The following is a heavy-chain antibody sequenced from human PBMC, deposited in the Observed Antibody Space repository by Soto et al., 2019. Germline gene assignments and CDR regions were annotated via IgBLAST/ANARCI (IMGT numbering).Heavy chain of an antibody. CDR3: ARIITSFGVVPNWFDP. D-gene: IGHD3-3*01. Sequence: QVTLKESGPVLVKPTETLTLTCTVSGFSLSNARMGVSWIRQPPGQALEWLAHIFSNDEKSYSTSLKSRLTISKDTSKSQVVRTMTNMDSVDTATYYCARIITSFGVVPNWFDPWGQGTLVTVSS. J-gene: IGHJ5*02. CDR1: GFSLSNARMG. CDR2: IFSNDEK. V-gene: IGHV2-26*01.